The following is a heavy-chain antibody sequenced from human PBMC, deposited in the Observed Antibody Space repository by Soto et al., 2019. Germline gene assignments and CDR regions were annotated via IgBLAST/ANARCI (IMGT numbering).Heavy chain of an antibody. CDR1: GYTFTSYA. CDR3: ARAAQISRIQQLVLGY. J-gene: IGHJ4*02. CDR2: INAGNGNT. Sequence: GASGKVSCKASGYTFTSYAMHWVIQAPGQRLEWMGWINAGNGNTKYSQKFQGRVTITRDTSASTAYMELSSLRSEDTAVYYCARAAQISRIQQLVLGYWGQGTLVTVS. D-gene: IGHD6-13*01. V-gene: IGHV1-3*01.